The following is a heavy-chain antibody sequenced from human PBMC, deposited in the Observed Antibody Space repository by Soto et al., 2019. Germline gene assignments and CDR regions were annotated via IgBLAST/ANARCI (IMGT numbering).Heavy chain of an antibody. J-gene: IGHJ3*02. CDR3: ARGGSSDWQVALDI. V-gene: IGHV4-34*01. CDR2: IKHSGSS. D-gene: IGHD6-19*01. Sequence: SETLSLTCAGYSGSFIHCYWNWIRQSPGKGLEWIGKIKHSGSSNYNPSLRSRVSISVDMSKNQFSLRLTSVTAADTAVYYCARGGSSDWQVALDIWGQGTMVTVSS. CDR1: SGSFIHCY.